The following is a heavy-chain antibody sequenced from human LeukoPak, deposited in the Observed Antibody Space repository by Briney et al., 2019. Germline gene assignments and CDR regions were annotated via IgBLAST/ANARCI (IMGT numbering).Heavy chain of an antibody. CDR2: ISAYNGNT. CDR3: ARALVVPAAYRDDWFDP. Sequence: ASVKVSCKASGYTFTSYGIRWVRQAPGQGLEWMGWISAYNGNTNYAQKLQGRVTMTTDTSTSTAYMELRSLRSDDTAVYYCARALVVPAAYRDDWFDPWGQGTLVTVSS. V-gene: IGHV1-18*01. CDR1: GYTFTSYG. J-gene: IGHJ5*02. D-gene: IGHD2-2*01.